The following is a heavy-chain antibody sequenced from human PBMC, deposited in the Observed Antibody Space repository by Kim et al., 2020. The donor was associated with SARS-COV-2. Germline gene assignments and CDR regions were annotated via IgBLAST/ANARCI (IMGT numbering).Heavy chain of an antibody. J-gene: IGHJ6*02. D-gene: IGHD3-10*01. V-gene: IGHV3-53*01. CDR2: IYSGGST. Sequence: GGSLRLSCAASGFTVSSNYMSWVRQAPGKGLEWVSVIYSGGSTYYADSVKGRFTISRDNSKNTLYLQMNSLRAEDTAVYYCARDRGLYGDSLRLYYYYGMDVWGQGTTVTVSS. CDR1: GFTVSSNY. CDR3: ARDRGLYGDSLRLYYYYGMDV.